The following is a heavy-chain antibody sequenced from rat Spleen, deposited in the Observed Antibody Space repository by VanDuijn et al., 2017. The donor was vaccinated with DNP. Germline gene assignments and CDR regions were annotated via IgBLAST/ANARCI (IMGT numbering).Heavy chain of an antibody. Sequence: EVQLVESGGGLVQPGRSLKLSCAASGFTFSDYYMAWVRQAPTKDLEWVAYIRYDGGGTKYADSVKGRFTISRDNAKNTLYLQMNSLRSEDMATYYCVRWNSGHFDYWGQGVMVPVSS. D-gene: IGHD4-3*01. CDR3: VRWNSGHFDY. CDR1: GFTFSDYY. V-gene: IGHV5-22*01. J-gene: IGHJ2*01. CDR2: IRYDGGGT.